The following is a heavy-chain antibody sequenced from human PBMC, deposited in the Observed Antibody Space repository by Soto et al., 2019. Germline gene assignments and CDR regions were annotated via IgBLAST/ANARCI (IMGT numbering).Heavy chain of an antibody. V-gene: IGHV4-59*08. CDR1: GGSISSYY. CDR2: FYYSGST. J-gene: IGHJ6*02. CDR3: ARHRVGMDV. Sequence: QVQLQESGPGLVKPSETLSLTCTVSGGSISSYYWSWIRQPPGKGLEWIGYFYYSGSTNYNPSLKSRVTISVDTSKNQFSLKLSSVTAADTAVYYCARHRVGMDVWGQGTTVTVSS.